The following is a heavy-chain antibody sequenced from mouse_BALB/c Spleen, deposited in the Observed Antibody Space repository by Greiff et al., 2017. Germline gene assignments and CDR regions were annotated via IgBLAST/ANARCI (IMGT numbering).Heavy chain of an antibody. CDR3: ARDARGLYYGPTGAMDY. CDR2: SRNKANDYTT. J-gene: IGHJ4*01. CDR1: GFTFSDFY. V-gene: IGHV7-1*02. D-gene: IGHD2-1*01. Sequence: EVKVVESGGGLVQPGGSLRLSCATSGFTFSDFYMEWVRQPPGKRLEWIAASRNKANDYTTEYSASVKGRFIVSRDTSQSILYLQMNALRAEDTAIYYCARDARGLYYGPTGAMDYWGQGTSVTVSS.